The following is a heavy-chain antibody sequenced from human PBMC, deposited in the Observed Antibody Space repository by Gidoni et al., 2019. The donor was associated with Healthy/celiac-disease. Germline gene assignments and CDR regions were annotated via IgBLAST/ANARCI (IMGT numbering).Heavy chain of an antibody. CDR2: INPSGGST. J-gene: IGHJ6*02. CDR1: GYTFTSYY. V-gene: IGHV1-46*01. Sequence: QVQLVQSGAEVKKPGASVKVSCKASGYTFTSYYMHWVRQAPGQGLEWMGIINPSGGSTSYAQKFQGRVTMTRDTSTSTVYMELSSLRSEDTAVYYCARDVVGAISGVYYGMDVWGQGTTVTVSS. D-gene: IGHD1-26*01. CDR3: ARDVVGAISGVYYGMDV.